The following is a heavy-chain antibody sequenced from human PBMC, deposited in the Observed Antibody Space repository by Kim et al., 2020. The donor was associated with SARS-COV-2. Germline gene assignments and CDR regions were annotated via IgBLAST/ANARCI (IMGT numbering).Heavy chain of an antibody. Sequence: SETLSLTCTVSGGFISSDTLSWAWIRQPPGKGLEWIGAISYNGNTNYNSSLKSRVTISVDTSKNQFSLQLTSVTAADTALYFCPFGLSPHMFDSWGRGTLVTVSS. CDR2: ISYNGNT. V-gene: IGHV4-39*01. J-gene: IGHJ4*02. CDR1: GGFISSDTLS. CDR3: PFGLSPHMFDS. D-gene: IGHD2-21*01.